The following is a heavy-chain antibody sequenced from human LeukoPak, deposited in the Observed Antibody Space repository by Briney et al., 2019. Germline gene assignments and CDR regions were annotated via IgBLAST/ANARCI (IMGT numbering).Heavy chain of an antibody. J-gene: IGHJ3*02. D-gene: IGHD6-6*01. Sequence: GGSLRLSCAASGFAFSSYAMSWGRQAPGKGLEWVSCIGGSGGITYCTTSVQGRFTISRDNSKNTLYLQMNSLTVEDTPVYHCAKNRWAARIIKDAFDIWGEGPMVTVS. V-gene: IGHV3-23*01. CDR1: GFAFSSYA. CDR2: IGGSGGIT. CDR3: AKNRWAARIIKDAFDI.